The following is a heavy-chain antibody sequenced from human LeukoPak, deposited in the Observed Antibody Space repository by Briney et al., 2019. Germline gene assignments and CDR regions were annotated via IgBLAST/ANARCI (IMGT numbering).Heavy chain of an antibody. V-gene: IGHV4-39*01. Sequence: SETLSLTCTVSRDSISSSSYYWGWIRQPPGKGLEWIGSIYYSGSTYYNPSLKSRVTISVDTSKNQFSLKLSSVTAADTAVYYCASTRYYYNSRSYGAPYYFDYWGQGTLVTVSS. D-gene: IGHD3-10*01. CDR1: RDSISSSSYY. J-gene: IGHJ4*02. CDR2: IYYSGST. CDR3: ASTRYYYNSRSYGAPYYFDY.